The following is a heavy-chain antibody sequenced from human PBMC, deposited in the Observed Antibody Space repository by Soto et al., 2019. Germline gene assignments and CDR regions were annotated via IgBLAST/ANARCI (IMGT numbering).Heavy chain of an antibody. J-gene: IGHJ4*02. V-gene: IGHV1-69*13. CDR1: GGTFISYA. D-gene: IGHD3-22*01. CDR2: IIPIFGTA. Sequence: SVKVSCKASGGTFISYAISLLLQAPVQVLEWMGGIIPIFGTANYAQKFQGRVTITADESTSTAYMELSSLRSEDTAVYYCARASAYYYDSSGLSFDYWGQGTLVTVSS. CDR3: ARASAYYYDSSGLSFDY.